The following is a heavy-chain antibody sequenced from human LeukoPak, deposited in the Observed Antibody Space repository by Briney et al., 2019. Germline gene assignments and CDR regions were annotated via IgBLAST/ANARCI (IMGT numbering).Heavy chain of an antibody. CDR3: AKGSYYDSSGSFYFDY. CDR2: ISHEGNDH. D-gene: IGHD3-22*01. J-gene: IGHJ4*02. Sequence: GGSLRLSCAASGFTFNNYGMHWVRQTPGQGLEWVAVISHEGNDHYYADSVKGRFTFSRDNSKNTLYLQMNSLRPEDTAVYYCAKGSYYDSSGSFYFDYWGQGTLVTVSS. V-gene: IGHV3-30*18. CDR1: GFTFNNYG.